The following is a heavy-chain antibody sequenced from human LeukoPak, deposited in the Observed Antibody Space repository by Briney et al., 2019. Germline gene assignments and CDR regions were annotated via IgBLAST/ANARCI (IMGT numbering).Heavy chain of an antibody. D-gene: IGHD5-18*01. V-gene: IGHV3-30*03. Sequence: PGRSLRLSCAASGFTFSSYGMHWVRQAPGKGLEWVAVISYDGSNNYYADSVKGRFTISRDNAKNALYLQMNSLRDEDTAVYYCVRGEATAVVPGCDYWGQGMLVTVSS. CDR3: VRGEATAVVPGCDY. CDR1: GFTFSSYG. J-gene: IGHJ4*02. CDR2: ISYDGSNN.